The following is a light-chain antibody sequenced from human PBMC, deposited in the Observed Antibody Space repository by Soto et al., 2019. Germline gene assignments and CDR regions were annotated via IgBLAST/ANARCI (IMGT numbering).Light chain of an antibody. J-gene: IGKJ4*01. CDR3: QQYNSWPPLT. Sequence: ELVMTQSPATLSVSPGEGATLSCRASRPVVRQYIAWYQQKPGQAPRLLISGASTRATGIPARFSGSGSGTEFTLTISSLQSEDFAVYYCQQYNSWPPLTFGGGTKVDIK. V-gene: IGKV3-15*01. CDR2: GAS. CDR1: RPVVRQ.